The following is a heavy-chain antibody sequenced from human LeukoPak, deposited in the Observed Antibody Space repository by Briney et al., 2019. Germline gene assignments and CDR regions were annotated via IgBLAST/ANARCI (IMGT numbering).Heavy chain of an antibody. V-gene: IGHV4-59*08. CDR1: GGSISSYY. Sequence: SETLSLTCTVSGGSISSYYWSWIRHPPGKGLEWIGNIYYSGSTNYNPSLKSRVTISVDTSKNQFSLKLSSVPAADTAVYYCARLGLWVDFDYWGQGTLVTVYS. J-gene: IGHJ4*02. CDR3: ARLGLWVDFDY. D-gene: IGHD5-18*01. CDR2: IYYSGST.